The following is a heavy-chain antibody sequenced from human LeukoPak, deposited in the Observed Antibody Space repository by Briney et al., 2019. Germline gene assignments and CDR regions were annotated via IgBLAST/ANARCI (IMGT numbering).Heavy chain of an antibody. CDR2: INHSGST. Sequence: SETLSLTCAVYGGSFSGYYWSWIRQPPGKGLEWIGEINHSGSTNYNPSLKSRVTISVDTSKSQFSLKLSSVTAADTAVYYCARVLRGPNWFDPWGQGTLVTVSS. CDR3: ARVLRGPNWFDP. V-gene: IGHV4-34*01. D-gene: IGHD2-8*01. CDR1: GGSFSGYY. J-gene: IGHJ5*02.